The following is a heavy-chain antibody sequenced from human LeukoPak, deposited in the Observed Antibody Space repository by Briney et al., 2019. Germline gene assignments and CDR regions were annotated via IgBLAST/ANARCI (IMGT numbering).Heavy chain of an antibody. CDR1: GGSFSGYY. V-gene: IGHV4-34*01. D-gene: IGHD2-21*01. CDR2: INHSGST. Sequence: NSSETLSLTCAVYGGSFSGYYWSWIRQPPGKGLEWIGEINHSGSTNYNPSLKSRVTISVDTSKNQFSLKLSSVTAADTAVYYCASGYSYYYYYGMDVRGQGTTVTVSS. CDR3: ASGYSYYYYYGMDV. J-gene: IGHJ6*02.